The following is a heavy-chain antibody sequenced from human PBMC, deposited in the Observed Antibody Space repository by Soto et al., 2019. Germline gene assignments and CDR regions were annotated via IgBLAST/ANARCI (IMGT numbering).Heavy chain of an antibody. CDR2: FIPIFGTA. CDR1: GGTFSSYA. V-gene: IGHV1-69*01. D-gene: IGHD3-10*01. Sequence: QVQLVQSGAEVKKPGSSVKVSCKASGGTFSSYAISWVRQAPGQGLEWMGGFIPIFGTANYAKRFKGTVTITADESTSTAYMELSSQRSEDTAVYYCARDASDYYGSVSYYDYWGQGTLVTVSS. J-gene: IGHJ4*02. CDR3: ARDASDYYGSVSYYDY.